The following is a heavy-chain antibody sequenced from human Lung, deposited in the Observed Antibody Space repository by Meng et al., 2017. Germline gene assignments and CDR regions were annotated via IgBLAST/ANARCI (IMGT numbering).Heavy chain of an antibody. Sequence: EWEMWEWGRGLVHAWGSLTVSCVASGWTFSDSWMSWVRQAPGKGLEWIGGIKSNADSKTNDYAERVKGIFRISREDTNTTVLLHMNGPNTAVNSGYYGQWLIAHAFDYWGQGTLVTVSS. CDR3: QWLIAHAFDY. CDR1: GWTFSDSW. D-gene: IGHD3-22*01. CDR2: IKSNADSKTN. J-gene: IGHJ4*02. V-gene: IGHV3-15*01.